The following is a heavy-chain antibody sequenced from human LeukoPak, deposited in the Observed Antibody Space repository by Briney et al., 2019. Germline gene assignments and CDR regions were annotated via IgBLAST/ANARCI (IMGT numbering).Heavy chain of an antibody. J-gene: IGHJ4*02. D-gene: IGHD3-10*01. Sequence: ASVKVSYKASGYTFTSYHIAWVRQAPGRGLEWMGWISAYNGIPKYAENLQGRVTMTIDTSTSTAYMELRSLRSDDTAVYYCARDHSGFHFDYWGQGTLVTVSS. V-gene: IGHV1-18*04. CDR3: ARDHSGFHFDY. CDR1: GYTFTSYH. CDR2: ISAYNGIP.